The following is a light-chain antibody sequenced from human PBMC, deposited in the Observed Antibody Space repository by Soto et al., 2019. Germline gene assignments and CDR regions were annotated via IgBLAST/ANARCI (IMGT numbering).Light chain of an antibody. V-gene: IGLV2-11*01. Sequence: QSALTQPRSVSGSPGQSVTISCTGTSSDVGGYNYVSWYQQHPGKAPKLMIYDVSKRPSGVPDRFSGSKSGNTASLTISGLQAEDESDYYCCPYAGSYVFGGGTKLTVL. J-gene: IGLJ2*01. CDR2: DVS. CDR1: SSDVGGYNY. CDR3: CPYAGSYV.